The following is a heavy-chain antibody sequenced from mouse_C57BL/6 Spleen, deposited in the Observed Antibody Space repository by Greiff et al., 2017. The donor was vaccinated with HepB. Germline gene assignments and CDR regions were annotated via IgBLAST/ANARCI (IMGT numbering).Heavy chain of an antibody. CDR3: TRSRGFHHGYAMDY. CDR2: IYPGNSDT. V-gene: IGHV1-5*01. CDR1: GYTFTSYW. Sequence: VQLQQSGTVLARPGASVKMSCKTSGYTFTSYWMHWVKQRPGQGLEWIGAIYPGNSDTSYNQKFKGKAKLTAVTSASTAYMELSSLTNEDSAVYYCTRSRGFHHGYAMDYWGQGTSVTVSS. J-gene: IGHJ4*01.